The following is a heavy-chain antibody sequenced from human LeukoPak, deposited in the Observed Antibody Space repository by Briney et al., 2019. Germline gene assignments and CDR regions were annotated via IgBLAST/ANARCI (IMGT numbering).Heavy chain of an antibody. CDR1: GFPFETNA. Sequence: GGSLRLSCATSGFPFETNAMSWVRQAPGKGLEWVATIGNTETFYADSVTGRFTISRANSKNTVNLQMNRLRVEDTAIYYCAKDWIQFNRVFDCFDSWGQGTLVTVSS. J-gene: IGHJ4*02. CDR3: AKDWIQFNRVFDCFDS. D-gene: IGHD5-18*01. V-gene: IGHV3-23*01. CDR2: IGNTET.